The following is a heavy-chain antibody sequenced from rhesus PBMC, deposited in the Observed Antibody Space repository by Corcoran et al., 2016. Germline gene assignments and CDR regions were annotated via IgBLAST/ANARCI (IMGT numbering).Heavy chain of an antibody. CDR2: IGGTSGST. CDR3: ARRVGGNYYFDC. J-gene: IGHJ4*01. CDR1: GGTIPPSSW. D-gene: IGHD4-17*01. Sequence: QVQLQESGPGLVKPSETLSLTCAVSGGTIPPSSWWTWIRPPPGKGLEWIGNIGGTSGSTYYNPSLKSRVTISKDTSKNQFSLRLSSVTAADTAVYYCARRVGGNYYFDCWGQGVLVTVSS. V-gene: IGHV4-65*02.